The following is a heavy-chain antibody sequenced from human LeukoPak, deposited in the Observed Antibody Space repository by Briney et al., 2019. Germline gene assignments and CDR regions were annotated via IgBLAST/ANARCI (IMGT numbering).Heavy chain of an antibody. Sequence: SETLSLTCAVYGGSFSGYYWSWIRQPPGKGLEWIGEINHSGSTNYNPSLKSRVTISVDTSKNQFSLNLRSVTAADTAVYYCARLDYDHFFDYWGQGTLVTVSS. CDR3: ARLDYDHFFDY. J-gene: IGHJ4*02. V-gene: IGHV4-34*01. CDR2: INHSGST. D-gene: IGHD3-3*01. CDR1: GGSFSGYY.